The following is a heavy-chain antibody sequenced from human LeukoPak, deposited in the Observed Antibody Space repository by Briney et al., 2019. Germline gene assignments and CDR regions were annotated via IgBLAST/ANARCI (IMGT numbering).Heavy chain of an antibody. Sequence: SETLSLTCAVYGGSFSGYYWSWIRQPPGKGLEWIGEINHSGSTNYDPSLKSRVTISVDTSKNQFSLKLSSVTAADTAVYYCARRPGIAVAGTGWFDPWGQGTLVTVSS. D-gene: IGHD6-19*01. J-gene: IGHJ5*02. V-gene: IGHV4-34*01. CDR2: INHSGST. CDR3: ARRPGIAVAGTGWFDP. CDR1: GGSFSGYY.